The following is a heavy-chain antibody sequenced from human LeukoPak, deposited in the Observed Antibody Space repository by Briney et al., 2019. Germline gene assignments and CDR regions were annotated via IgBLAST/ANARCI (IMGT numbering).Heavy chain of an antibody. Sequence: PSETLSLTCSVSGGSISRDYWGWIRQPAGKGLEWIGGMFASGNNNYNPSLKSRVTMSLDTSKNQFSLKLSSVTAADTAVYYCAKDCSGGRCSYWFDPWGQGTLVTVSS. J-gene: IGHJ5*02. V-gene: IGHV4-4*07. CDR2: MFASGNN. CDR3: AKDCSGGRCSYWFDP. CDR1: GGSISRDY. D-gene: IGHD2-15*01.